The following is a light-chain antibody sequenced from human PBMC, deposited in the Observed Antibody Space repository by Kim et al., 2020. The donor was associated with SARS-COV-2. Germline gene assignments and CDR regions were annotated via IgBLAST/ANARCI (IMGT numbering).Light chain of an antibody. CDR2: GVS. CDR1: SSDIGPYDY. CDR3: TSYTSSDTWI. J-gene: IGLJ2*01. V-gene: IGLV2-14*03. Sequence: GQSSTISCTGTSSDIGPYDYVSWYQQHPAKVPKLIIYGVSKRPSGVSHRFSASKSGNTASLTISGLQPEDEAHYYCTSYTSSDTWIFGGGTQLTVL.